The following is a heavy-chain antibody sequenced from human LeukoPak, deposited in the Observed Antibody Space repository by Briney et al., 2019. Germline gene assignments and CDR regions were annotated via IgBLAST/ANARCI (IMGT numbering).Heavy chain of an antibody. V-gene: IGHV4-59*01. CDR3: ARGARGYTYGHYYYYMDV. Sequence: PSETLSLTCTVSGGSISSYYWSWIRQPPGKGLEWIGYIYYSGSTNYNPSLKSRVTISVDTSKSQFSLKLSSVTAADTAVYYCARGARGYTYGHYYYYMDVWGKGTTVTISS. D-gene: IGHD5-18*01. J-gene: IGHJ6*03. CDR2: IYYSGST. CDR1: GGSISSYY.